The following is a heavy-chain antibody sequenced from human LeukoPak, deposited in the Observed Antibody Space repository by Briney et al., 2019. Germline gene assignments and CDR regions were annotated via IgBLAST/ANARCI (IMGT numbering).Heavy chain of an antibody. Sequence: SQTLSLTCTVSGGSISSGDYYWSWTRQPPGKGLEWIGYIYYSGSTYYNPSLKSRVTISVDTSKNQFSLKLSSVTAADTAVYYCARVYCSSTSCYPRNNWFDPWGQGTLVTVSS. CDR2: IYYSGST. J-gene: IGHJ5*02. D-gene: IGHD2-2*01. CDR3: ARVYCSSTSCYPRNNWFDP. V-gene: IGHV4-30-4*08. CDR1: GGSISSGDYY.